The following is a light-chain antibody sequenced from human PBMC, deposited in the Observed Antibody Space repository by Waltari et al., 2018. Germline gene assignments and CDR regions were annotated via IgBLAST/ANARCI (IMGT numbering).Light chain of an antibody. Sequence: QSVLTQPPSTSGTPGQAVTISCSGSSSHIENNYAYWYQQLPGPAPKLLVYWNNRRPSGLTDRFFASKSGTSASLAISGLRSEDEGDYYCLTWDASLSGWVFGGGTKVTVL. CDR1: SSHIENNY. CDR3: LTWDASLSGWV. J-gene: IGLJ3*02. CDR2: WNN. V-gene: IGLV1-47*01.